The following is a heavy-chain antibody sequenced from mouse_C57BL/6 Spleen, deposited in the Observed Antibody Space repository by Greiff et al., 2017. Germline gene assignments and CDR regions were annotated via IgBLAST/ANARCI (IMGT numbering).Heavy chain of an antibody. CDR2: IDPSDSET. Sequence: VQLQQPGAELVRPGSSVKLSCKASGYTFTSYWMHWVKQRPIQGLEWIGNIDPSDSETHYNQKFKDKATLTVDKSSSTAYIQLSSLTSEDSAVYYCARSDGYYIGYRGEGTTLTVSS. CDR3: ARSDGYYIGY. V-gene: IGHV1-52*01. D-gene: IGHD2-3*01. CDR1: GYTFTSYW. J-gene: IGHJ2*01.